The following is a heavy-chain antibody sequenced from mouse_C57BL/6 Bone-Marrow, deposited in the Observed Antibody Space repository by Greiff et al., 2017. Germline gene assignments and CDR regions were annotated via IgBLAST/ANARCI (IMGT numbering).Heavy chain of an antibody. CDR1: GFNFTDYY. CDR3: SSFDGNYFDF. Sequence: EVQLQQSGAELVRPGASVKLSCTASGFNFTDYYIHWVKQRPEQGLEWIGWIDPEIGDTEYAAKFQGKATITSDTSSNTAYLQLSSLTSEDTAVYYCSSFDGNYFDFWGQGTPLTVAS. D-gene: IGHD2-3*01. V-gene: IGHV14-4*01. J-gene: IGHJ2*01. CDR2: IDPEIGDT.